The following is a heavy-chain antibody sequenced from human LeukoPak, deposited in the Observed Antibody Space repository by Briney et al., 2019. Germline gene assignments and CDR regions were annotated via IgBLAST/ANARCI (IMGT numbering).Heavy chain of an antibody. Sequence: GGSLRLSCAASGFTFSDYYMSWIRQAPGKGLEWVLYISSSGSTIYYADSVKGRFTISRDNAKNSLYLQMNSLRAEDAAVYYCAREDGSSGVLDYYYGMDVWGQGTTVTVSS. CDR2: ISSSGSTI. CDR3: AREDGSSGVLDYYYGMDV. CDR1: GFTFSDYY. V-gene: IGHV3-11*01. D-gene: IGHD6-13*01. J-gene: IGHJ6*02.